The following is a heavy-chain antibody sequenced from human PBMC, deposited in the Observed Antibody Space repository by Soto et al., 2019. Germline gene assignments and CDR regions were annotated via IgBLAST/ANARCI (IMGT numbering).Heavy chain of an antibody. CDR3: ARDSYDFWSGYPGHYYYYYGMDV. D-gene: IGHD3-3*01. V-gene: IGHV1-18*01. Sequence: ASVKVSCKASGYTFTSYGISWVRQAPGQGLEWMGWISAYNGNTNYAQELQGRVTMTTDTSTSTAYMELRSLRSDDTAVYYCARDSYDFWSGYPGHYYYYYGMDVWGQGTTVTVSS. CDR2: ISAYNGNT. J-gene: IGHJ6*02. CDR1: GYTFTSYG.